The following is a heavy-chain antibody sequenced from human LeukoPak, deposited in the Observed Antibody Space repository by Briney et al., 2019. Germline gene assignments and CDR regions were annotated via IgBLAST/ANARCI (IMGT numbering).Heavy chain of an antibody. Sequence: SETLSLTCTVPGGSISSYYWSWIRQPPGKGLEWIGYIYYSGSTNYNPSLKSRVTISVDTSKNQFSLKLSSVTAADTAVYYCARVAAAALYFDYWGQGTLVTVSS. CDR3: ARVAAAALYFDY. J-gene: IGHJ4*02. V-gene: IGHV4-59*01. D-gene: IGHD6-13*01. CDR1: GGSISSYY. CDR2: IYYSGST.